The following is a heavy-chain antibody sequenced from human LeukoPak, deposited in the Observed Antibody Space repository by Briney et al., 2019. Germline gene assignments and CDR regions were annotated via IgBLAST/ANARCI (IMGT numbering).Heavy chain of an antibody. J-gene: IGHJ4*02. V-gene: IGHV4-34*01. CDR1: GGSFSGYY. CDR3: ARGPYCSGGSCYSVDFGY. CDR2: INHSGST. D-gene: IGHD2-15*01. Sequence: PSETLSLTCAVYGGSFSGYYWSWIRQPPGKGLEWIGEINHSGSTNYNPSLKSRVTISVDTSKNQFSLKLSSVTAADTAVYYCARGPYCSGGSCYSVDFGYWGQGTLVTVSS.